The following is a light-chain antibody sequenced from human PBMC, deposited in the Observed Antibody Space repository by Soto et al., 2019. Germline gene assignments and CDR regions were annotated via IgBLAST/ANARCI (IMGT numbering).Light chain of an antibody. V-gene: IGKV3-20*01. Sequence: EIVLTQSPGTLSLSPGERATLSCRASQSVSSSYLAWYQQKPGQAPRLLIYGASSRATGIPDRFSGSGSGTDVTLTISRLEPEDFAVCYCHQYDSSPITFGQGTRLEI. CDR1: QSVSSSY. CDR3: HQYDSSPIT. J-gene: IGKJ5*01. CDR2: GAS.